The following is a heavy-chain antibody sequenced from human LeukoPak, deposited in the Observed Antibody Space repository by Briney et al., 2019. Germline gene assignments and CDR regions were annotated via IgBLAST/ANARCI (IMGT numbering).Heavy chain of an antibody. D-gene: IGHD3-16*01. V-gene: IGHV3-7*01. J-gene: IGHJ4*02. CDR3: ARDLSFGQDVLDY. Sequence: GSLKLSCAVSGFTFNNYWMSWVRQAPGKGLEWVANIKQDGSEKYYVDSVKGRFTISRDNAKNSVYLQMNSLRAEDTAIYYCARDLSFGQDVLDYWGQGTLVTVSS. CDR2: IKQDGSEK. CDR1: GFTFNNYW.